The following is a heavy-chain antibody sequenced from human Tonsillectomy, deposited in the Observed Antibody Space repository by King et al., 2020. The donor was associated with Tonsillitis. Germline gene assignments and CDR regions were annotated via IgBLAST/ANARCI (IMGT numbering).Heavy chain of an antibody. D-gene: IGHD4-17*01. J-gene: IGHJ4*02. Sequence: VQLVQSGGGLVQPGGSLKLSCAASGFTFRGSAMHWVRQASGKGLEWVGRIRSKPNSYATAYAASVKGRFTISRADSKNTAYLQMNSLKSEDTAVYYCVRFAAPEYGDYGDYWGQGTLVTVSS. CDR2: IRSKPNSYAT. CDR3: VRFAAPEYGDYGDY. CDR1: GFTFRGSA. V-gene: IGHV3-73*01.